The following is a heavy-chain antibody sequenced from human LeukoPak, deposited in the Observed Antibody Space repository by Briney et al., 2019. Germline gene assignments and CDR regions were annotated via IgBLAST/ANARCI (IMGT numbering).Heavy chain of an antibody. J-gene: IGHJ4*02. V-gene: IGHV3-74*01. D-gene: IGHD6-19*01. CDR1: AFTFSSYW. Sequence: GGSLRLSCTASAFTFSSYWMHWVRQAPGKGLVWVSHINSGGSSTSYADSVKGRFTISRDNAKNTLYLQINSLRAEDTAVYYCARDRYSSAWYEEWGQGTLVTVSS. CDR2: INSGGSST. CDR3: ARDRYSSAWYEE.